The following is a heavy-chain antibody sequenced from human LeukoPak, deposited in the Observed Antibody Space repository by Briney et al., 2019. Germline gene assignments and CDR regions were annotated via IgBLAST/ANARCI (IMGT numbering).Heavy chain of an antibody. V-gene: IGHV6-1*01. Sequence: SQTLSLTCAISGDSVSSNSAAWSWIRQSPSRGLEWLGRTYYRSKWYNDYAVSVKSRITINPDTSKNQFSLKLSSVTAADTAVYYCARHLPLLRYFDWHKRYFDYWGQGTLVTVSS. CDR3: ARHLPLLRYFDWHKRYFDY. D-gene: IGHD3-9*01. CDR2: TYYRSKWYN. J-gene: IGHJ4*02. CDR1: GDSVSSNSAA.